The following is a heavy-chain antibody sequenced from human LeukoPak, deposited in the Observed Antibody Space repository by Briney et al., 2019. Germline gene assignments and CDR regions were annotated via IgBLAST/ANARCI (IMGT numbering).Heavy chain of an antibody. V-gene: IGHV3-48*01. CDR3: AKSLSCSRTTCYAYGY. D-gene: IGHD2-2*01. CDR1: GFTFSSYS. CDR2: ISSSSSTI. J-gene: IGHJ4*02. Sequence: GGSLRLSCAASGFTFSSYSMNWVRQAPGKGLEWVSYISSSSSTIYYADSVKGRFTISRDNAKNSLYLQMNSLRAEDTAVYYCAKSLSCSRTTCYAYGYWGQGTLVTVSS.